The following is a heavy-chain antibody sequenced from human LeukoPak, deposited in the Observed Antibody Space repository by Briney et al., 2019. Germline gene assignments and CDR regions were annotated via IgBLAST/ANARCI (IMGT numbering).Heavy chain of an antibody. CDR2: ISYDGSNK. V-gene: IGHV3-30*18. D-gene: IGHD3-22*01. CDR3: AKDEGKYYYDSSGSYFDY. CDR1: GFTFSSYG. Sequence: GGSLRLSCAASGFTFSSYGMHWVRQAPGKGLEWVAVISYDGSNKCYADSVKGRFTISRDNSKNTLYLQMNSLRAEDTAVYYCAKDEGKYYYDSSGSYFDYWGQGTLVTVSS. J-gene: IGHJ4*02.